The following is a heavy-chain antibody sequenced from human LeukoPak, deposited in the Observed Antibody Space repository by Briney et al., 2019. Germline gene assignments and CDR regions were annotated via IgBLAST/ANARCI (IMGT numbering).Heavy chain of an antibody. Sequence: GGSLRLSCAASGFTLGSYWMTWVRQAPRKGLEWAAAIKEDGSETYYVDSVKGRFTFSRDNAKNSLYLQTSSLRAEDTAVYYCARTTYGDYWGQGTLVTVSS. CDR3: ARTTYGDY. V-gene: IGHV3-7*02. J-gene: IGHJ4*02. D-gene: IGHD1-1*01. CDR1: GFTLGSYW. CDR2: IKEDGSET.